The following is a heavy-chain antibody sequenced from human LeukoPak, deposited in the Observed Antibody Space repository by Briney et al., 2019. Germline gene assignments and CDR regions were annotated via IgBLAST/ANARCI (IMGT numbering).Heavy chain of an antibody. CDR3: ARVGGNTYWYFDL. CDR1: GGTFSSYA. V-gene: IGHV1-69*05. CDR2: IIPIFGTA. D-gene: IGHD4-23*01. J-gene: IGHJ2*01. Sequence: SVKVSCRASGGTFSSYAISWVRQAPGQGLEWMGRIIPIFGTANYAQKFQGRVTITTDESTSTAYMELSSLRSEDTAVYYCARVGGNTYWYFDLWGRGTLVTVSS.